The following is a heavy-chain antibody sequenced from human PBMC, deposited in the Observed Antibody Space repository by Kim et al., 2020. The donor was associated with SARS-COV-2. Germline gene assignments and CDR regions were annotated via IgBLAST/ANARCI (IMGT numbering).Heavy chain of an antibody. V-gene: IGHV3-9*01. CDR1: GFTFDDYA. Sequence: GVSLRLSCAASGFTFDDYAMHWVRQAPGKGLEWVSGISWNSGSIGYADSVKGRFTISRDNAKNSLYLQMNSLRAEDTALYYCAKDMRSSWSGYIPPYYYYGMDVWGQGTTVTVSS. J-gene: IGHJ6*02. D-gene: IGHD3-3*01. CDR2: ISWNSGSI. CDR3: AKDMRSSWSGYIPPYYYYGMDV.